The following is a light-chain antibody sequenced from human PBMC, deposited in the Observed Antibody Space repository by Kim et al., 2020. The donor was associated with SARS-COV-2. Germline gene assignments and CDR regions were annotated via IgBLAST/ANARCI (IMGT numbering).Light chain of an antibody. J-gene: IGLJ2*01. Sequence: QSVLTQPPSVSGTPGQSVTISCSGTTSNIGSYTVSWYRHLPGTAPKLLIYRNDHRPSGISARLSGSKSGTSAPLAISGLQSEDEADYYCAAWDDSLNGPIFGGGTQLTVL. CDR3: AAWDDSLNGPI. CDR2: RND. CDR1: TSNIGSYT. V-gene: IGLV1-44*01.